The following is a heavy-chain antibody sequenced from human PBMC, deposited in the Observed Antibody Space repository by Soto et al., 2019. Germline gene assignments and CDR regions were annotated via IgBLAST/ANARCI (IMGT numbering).Heavy chain of an antibody. J-gene: IGHJ4*02. CDR2: ISYDGSNK. D-gene: IGHD2-2*01. Sequence: QVQLVESGGGVVQPGRSLRLSCAASGFTFSSYGMHWVRQAPGKGLEWVAVISYDGSNKYYADSVKGRFTISRDNSKNTLYLQMNSPRAEDTAVYYCAKVAGYCSSTSCSHFDYWGQGTLVTVCS. CDR1: GFTFSSYG. CDR3: AKVAGYCSSTSCSHFDY. V-gene: IGHV3-30*18.